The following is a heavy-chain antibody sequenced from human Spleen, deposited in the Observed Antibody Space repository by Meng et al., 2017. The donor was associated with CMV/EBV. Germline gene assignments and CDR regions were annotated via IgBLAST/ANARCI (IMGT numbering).Heavy chain of an antibody. J-gene: IGHJ4*02. CDR2: INPNSGGT. D-gene: IGHD4-11*01. CDR3: ARGPTHNDYSYDY. CDR1: GYTFTGYY. Sequence: ASVKVSCKASGYTFTGYYIHWVRQAPGQGLEWMGWINPNSGGTNYALKFQGRVTMTRDTSISTAYMELSRLRSDDTAVYYCARGPTHNDYSYDYWGQGTLVTVSS. V-gene: IGHV1-2*02.